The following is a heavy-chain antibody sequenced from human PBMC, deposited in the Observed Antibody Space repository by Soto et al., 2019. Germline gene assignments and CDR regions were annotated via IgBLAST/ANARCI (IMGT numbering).Heavy chain of an antibody. D-gene: IGHD6-19*01. V-gene: IGHV3-23*04. CDR3: VRPGLTVPGTRYFDH. CDR1: GGTFSSYA. CDR2: IGSDGTAI. Sequence: VQLVQSGAEVKKPGSSVKVSCKASGGTFSSYAMSWVRQAPGKGLEWVSAIGSDGTAIQYADSVKGRFTISKDNSNDMLYLQMNSLRAEDTAVYYCVRPGLTVPGTRYFDHWGQGALVTVSS. J-gene: IGHJ4*02.